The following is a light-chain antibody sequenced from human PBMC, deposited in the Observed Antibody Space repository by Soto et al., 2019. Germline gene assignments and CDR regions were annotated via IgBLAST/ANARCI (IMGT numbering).Light chain of an antibody. CDR3: CSYAGSSRV. J-gene: IGLJ3*02. CDR1: SSDVGSYNL. V-gene: IGLV2-23*02. Sequence: QSVLTQPASVSGSPGQSITISCTGTSSDVGSYNLVSWYQQHPGKAPKLMLYEVSKRPSGVSNRFSGSKSGNTASLTISGLQAEDEADYYCCSYAGSSRVFGGGTKLTVL. CDR2: EVS.